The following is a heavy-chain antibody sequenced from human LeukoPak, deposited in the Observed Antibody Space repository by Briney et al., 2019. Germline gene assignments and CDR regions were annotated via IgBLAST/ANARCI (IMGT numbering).Heavy chain of an antibody. CDR2: INSDGSST. CDR3: ARGSSVAGTWAY. D-gene: IGHD6-19*01. J-gene: IGHJ4*02. Sequence: PGGSLRLSCAASGFTFSSYWMHGVRQAPGKGLVWVSRINSDGSSTSYADSVKGRFTISRDNAKNTLYLQMNSLRAEDTAVYYCARGSSVAGTWAYWGQGTLVTVSS. V-gene: IGHV3-74*01. CDR1: GFTFSSYW.